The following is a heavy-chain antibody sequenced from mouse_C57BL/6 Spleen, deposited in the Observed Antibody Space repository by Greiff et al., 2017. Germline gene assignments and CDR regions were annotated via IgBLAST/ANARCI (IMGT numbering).Heavy chain of an antibody. CDR2: IDPENGDT. Sequence: EVQLQQSGAELVRPGASVKLSCTASGFNIKDDYMHWVKQRPEQGLEWIGWIDPENGDTEYASKFQGKATITADTSSNTAYLQLSSLTSEDTAVYYCRYYGSSSYYAMDYWGQGTSVTVSS. J-gene: IGHJ4*01. CDR1: GFNIKDDY. D-gene: IGHD1-1*01. CDR3: RYYGSSSYYAMDY. V-gene: IGHV14-4*01.